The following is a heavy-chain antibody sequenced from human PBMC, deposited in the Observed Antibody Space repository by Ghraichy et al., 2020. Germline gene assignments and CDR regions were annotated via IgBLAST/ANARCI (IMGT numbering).Heavy chain of an antibody. CDR2: INHSGST. CDR1: GGSFSGYY. Sequence: SETLSLTCAVYGGSFSGYYWSWIRQPPGKGLEWIGEINHSGSTNYNPSLKSRVTISVDTSNNQFSLKLSSVTAADTPVYYCARGPRYCSSTSCTKSGYYYYMDVWGKGTTVTVSS. V-gene: IGHV4-34*01. J-gene: IGHJ6*03. CDR3: ARGPRYCSSTSCTKSGYYYYMDV. D-gene: IGHD2-2*01.